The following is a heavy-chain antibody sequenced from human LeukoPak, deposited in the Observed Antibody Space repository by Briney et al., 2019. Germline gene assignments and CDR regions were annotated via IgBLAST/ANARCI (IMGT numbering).Heavy chain of an antibody. V-gene: IGHV4-39*01. CDR3: ARAGPVWQQLGHGGGYYYSGMDV. CDR2: IYYSGST. D-gene: IGHD6-13*01. CDR1: GGSISSSSYY. Sequence: PSETLSLTCTVSGGSISSSSYYWGWIRQPPGKGLEWIGSIYYSGSTYYNPSLKSRVLISVDTTKNQFSLKLSSVTAADTAVYYCARAGPVWQQLGHGGGYYYSGMDVWGQGTTVTVSS. J-gene: IGHJ6*02.